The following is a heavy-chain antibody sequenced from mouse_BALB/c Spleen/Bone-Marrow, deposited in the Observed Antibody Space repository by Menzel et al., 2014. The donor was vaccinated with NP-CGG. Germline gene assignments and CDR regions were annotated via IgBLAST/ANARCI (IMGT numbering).Heavy chain of an antibody. J-gene: IGHJ2*01. CDR1: GYSFTSYY. V-gene: IGHV1S135*01. Sequence: VQLQQSGPELMKPGASVKISCKASGYSFTSYYMHWVKQSHGKSLEWIGYIDPFNGGTSYNQKFKGKATLTVDKSSITAYMHLISLTSEDSAAYYCARNWDFDYWGQGTTLTVSS. D-gene: IGHD4-1*01. CDR3: ARNWDFDY. CDR2: IDPFNGGT.